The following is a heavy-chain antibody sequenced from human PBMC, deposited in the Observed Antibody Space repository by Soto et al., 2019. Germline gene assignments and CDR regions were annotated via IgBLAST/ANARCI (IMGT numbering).Heavy chain of an antibody. CDR1: GGTFSSPT. CDR2: VSPIFGTT. J-gene: IGHJ2*01. D-gene: IGHD1-26*01. V-gene: IGHV1-69*01. CDR3: AGGGSSGGWYFDV. Sequence: QVQLVQSGAEVKKPGSSVKVSCKASGGTFSSPTISWVRQAPGQGLEWMGGVSPIFGTTYYAQKFQGRLTITADASSGTAYMELSSMKSEDTAVYYCAGGGSSGGWYFDVWGRDTLLTVSS.